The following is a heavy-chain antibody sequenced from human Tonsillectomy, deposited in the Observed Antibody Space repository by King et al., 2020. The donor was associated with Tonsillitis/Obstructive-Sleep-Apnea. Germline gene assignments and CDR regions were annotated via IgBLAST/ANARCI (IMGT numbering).Heavy chain of an antibody. Sequence: VQLVEAGGGVVQPGRSLRLSCAASGFTFSSYGMLWVRQAPGKGLEWVAVIWYDGSNKYYADSVKGRFTISRDNSKNTLYLQMNSLRAEDTAVYYCARALRYFDWLSYFDYWGQGTLVTVSS. CDR2: IWYDGSNK. CDR1: GFTFSSYG. D-gene: IGHD3-9*01. J-gene: IGHJ4*02. CDR3: ARALRYFDWLSYFDY. V-gene: IGHV3-33*01.